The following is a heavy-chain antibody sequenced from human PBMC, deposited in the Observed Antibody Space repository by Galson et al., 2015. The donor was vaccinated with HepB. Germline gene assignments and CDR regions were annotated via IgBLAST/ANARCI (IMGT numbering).Heavy chain of an antibody. D-gene: IGHD6-19*01. Sequence: SLRLSCAASGFTFSSYSMSWVRQASGKGLEWVANIQQDGSEKHYVDSVKGRFTISRDNAKNSLYLQLNSLRAEDRAVYYCAKAMWGFTSGWYQWDFWGQGALVTVSS. CDR2: IQQDGSEK. CDR3: AKAMWGFTSGWYQWDF. J-gene: IGHJ4*02. V-gene: IGHV3-7*03. CDR1: GFTFSSYS.